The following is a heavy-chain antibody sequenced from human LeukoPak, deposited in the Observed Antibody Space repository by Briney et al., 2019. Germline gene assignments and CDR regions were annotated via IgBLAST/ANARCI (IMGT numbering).Heavy chain of an antibody. D-gene: IGHD3-16*01. J-gene: IGHJ6*03. CDR1: GSTFSSYS. Sequence: GGSLRLSXAASGSTFSSYSMNWVRQTPGKGLEWVANIKQDGSEKYSVDSVKGRFTISRDNAKNSLYMQMNSLRAEDTAVYYCARVMSASVWRTYGSYYYYYYMDVWGKGTTVTVSS. CDR2: IKQDGSEK. V-gene: IGHV3-7*01. CDR3: ARVMSASVWRTYGSYYYYYYMDV.